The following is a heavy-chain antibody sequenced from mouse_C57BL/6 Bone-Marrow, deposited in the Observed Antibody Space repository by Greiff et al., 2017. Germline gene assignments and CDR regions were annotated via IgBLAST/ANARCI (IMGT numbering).Heavy chain of an antibody. CDR1: GFNIKDDY. CDR2: IDPENGDT. J-gene: IGHJ4*01. CDR3: TTCITTVVATDYAMDY. D-gene: IGHD1-1*01. V-gene: IGHV14-4*01. Sequence: VQLQQSGAELVRPGASVKLSCTASGFNIKDDYMHWVKQRPEQGLEWIGWIDPENGDTEYASKFPGKATITAATSSNTAYLQLSSLTSEDTAVYYCTTCITTVVATDYAMDYWGQGTSVTVSS.